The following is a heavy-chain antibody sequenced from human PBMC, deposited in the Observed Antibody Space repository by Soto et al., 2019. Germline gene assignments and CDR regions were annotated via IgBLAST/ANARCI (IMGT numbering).Heavy chain of an antibody. CDR1: GDSYSISTYS. V-gene: IGHV4-30-2*01. CDR3: AGMPYTSGLRFDP. D-gene: IGHD6-19*01. Sequence: LSLTCNMSGDSYSISTYSWSWIRQPPGKALQWIGFIYQSGVTSYNPSLASRVSISLDRSNNQCSLKLKSVTAADTAVYFCAGMPYTSGLRFDPWGPGTLVTVSS. J-gene: IGHJ5*02. CDR2: IYQSGVT.